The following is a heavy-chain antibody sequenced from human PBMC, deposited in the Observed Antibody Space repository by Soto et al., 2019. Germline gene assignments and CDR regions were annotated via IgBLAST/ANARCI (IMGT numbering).Heavy chain of an antibody. Sequence: QVQLVQSGAEVKKPGSSVKVSCEAYGGTFSGHAISWVRQAPGQGPEWMGGLIPLFGTTQHAQNFQDRLTITADKSTSTAYMELTSLRFADTAIYYCARGPNWAYRFDSCGKGTLVTVSS. CDR1: GGTFSGHA. D-gene: IGHD2-21*01. CDR3: ARGPNWAYRFDS. J-gene: IGHJ4*02. CDR2: LIPLFGTT. V-gene: IGHV1-69*06.